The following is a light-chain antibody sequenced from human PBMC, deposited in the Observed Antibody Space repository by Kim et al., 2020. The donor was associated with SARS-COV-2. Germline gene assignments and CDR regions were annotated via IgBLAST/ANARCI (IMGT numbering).Light chain of an antibody. J-gene: IGKJ1*01. CDR3: QQYSHWPRT. Sequence: ETVMTQSPATLSVSPGESATLSCRASQSVGSNLAWYQQKPGQAPRLLMYGASTRATGIPGRFSGSGSGTEFTLTISSPQSEDFAVYYCQQYSHWPRTFGQGTKVDIK. CDR1: QSVGSN. V-gene: IGKV3-15*01. CDR2: GAS.